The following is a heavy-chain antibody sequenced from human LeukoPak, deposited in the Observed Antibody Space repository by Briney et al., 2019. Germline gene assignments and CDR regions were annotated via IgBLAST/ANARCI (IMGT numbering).Heavy chain of an antibody. CDR3: AKDSSNIMGARLDY. D-gene: IGHD1-26*01. CDR1: GFTFSSYA. CDR2: ISISGGST. Sequence: GGSLRLSCAASGFTFSSYAMSWVRQAPGRGLEWVSGISISGGSTYYADSVKGRFTISRDNSKNTLFLQMNSLRAEDTAVYYCAKDSSNIMGARLDYWGQGTLVTVSS. J-gene: IGHJ4*02. V-gene: IGHV3-23*01.